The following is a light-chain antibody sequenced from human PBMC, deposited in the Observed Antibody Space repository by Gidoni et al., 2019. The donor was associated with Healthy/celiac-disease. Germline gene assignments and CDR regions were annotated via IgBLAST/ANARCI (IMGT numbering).Light chain of an antibody. J-gene: IGKJ3*01. CDR2: AAS. CDR1: RSIDSY. CDR3: QQSYGTLT. V-gene: IGKV1-39*01. Sequence: DIQMTQSPSSLSASVRDRVTITCRASRSIDSYLNWYQQKPGKAPKLLIHAASSLQSGVPSRFSGSGSGTDFILTISSLQPEDFATYYCQQSYGTLTFGPGTKVDIK.